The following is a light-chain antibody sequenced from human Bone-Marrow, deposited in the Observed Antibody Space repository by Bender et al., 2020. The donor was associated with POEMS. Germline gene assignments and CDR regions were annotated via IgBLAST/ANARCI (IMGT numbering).Light chain of an antibody. CDR2: EVS. Sequence: QSALTQPASVSGSPGQSITIPCTGTSSDVGAYNYVSWYQQHPGKAPKPMISEVSNRPSGVSSRFSGSKSGNTASLTISGLQAEDEAHYYCCSYVRDFIFVFGTGTKVTVL. CDR3: CSYVRDFIFV. J-gene: IGLJ1*01. CDR1: SSDVGAYNY. V-gene: IGLV2-14*01.